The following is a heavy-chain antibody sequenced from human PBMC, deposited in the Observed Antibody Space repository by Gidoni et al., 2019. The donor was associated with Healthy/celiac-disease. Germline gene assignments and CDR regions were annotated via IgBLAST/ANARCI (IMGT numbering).Heavy chain of an antibody. CDR3: TTDPTVTLPTDAFDI. J-gene: IGHJ3*02. CDR1: GFTFSTAW. Sequence: EVQLVESGGGLVKPGGSLRLSCAASGFTFSTAWMSWVRQAPGKGLEWVGRMKSKTDGGTTDYAAPVKGRFTISRDDSKNTLYLQMNSLKTEDTAVYYCTTDPTVTLPTDAFDIWGQGTMVTVSS. V-gene: IGHV3-15*01. CDR2: MKSKTDGGTT. D-gene: IGHD4-17*01.